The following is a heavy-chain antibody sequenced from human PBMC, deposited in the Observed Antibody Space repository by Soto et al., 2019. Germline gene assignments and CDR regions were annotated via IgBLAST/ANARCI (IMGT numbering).Heavy chain of an antibody. D-gene: IGHD1-26*01. CDR1: GGSISSSSYY. CDR3: ARRGPQGTASGSGPLYYYGMDV. J-gene: IGHJ6*02. CDR2: IYYSGST. V-gene: IGHV4-39*01. Sequence: QLQLQESGPGLVKPSETLSLTCTVSGGSISSSSYYWGWIRQPPGKGLEWIGSIYYSGSTYYNPSLKSRVTISVDTSKNQFSLKLSSVTAADTAVYYCARRGPQGTASGSGPLYYYGMDVWGQGTTVTVSS.